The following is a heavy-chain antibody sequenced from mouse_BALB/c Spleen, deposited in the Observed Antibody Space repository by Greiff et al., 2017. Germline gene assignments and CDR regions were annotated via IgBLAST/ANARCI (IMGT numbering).Heavy chain of an antibody. J-gene: IGHJ4*01. D-gene: IGHD1-2*01. CDR1: GYTFTDYW. CDR2: IVTSDSYT. Sequence: QVQLQQPGAELVLPGASVKMSCKASGYTFTDYWMHWVKQRPGQGLEWIGAIVTSDSYTSYNQNFTGKATLTVEESSSTAYMQLSSLTSEDSAVYYCARAGGHIATAIYAMDDWGQGTSVTVSS. CDR3: ARAGGHIATAIYAMDD. V-gene: IGHV1-69*01.